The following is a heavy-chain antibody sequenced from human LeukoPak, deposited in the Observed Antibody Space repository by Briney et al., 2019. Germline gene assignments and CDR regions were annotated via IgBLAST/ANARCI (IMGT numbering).Heavy chain of an antibody. J-gene: IGHJ6*03. CDR2: ISGSGGST. CDR1: GFTFSSYA. Sequence: GGSLRLSCAASGFTFSSYAMSWVRQAPGKGLEWVSAISGSGGSTYYADSVKGRFTISRDNSKNTLYLQMNSLRAEDTAVYYCARDKSMRPPPDYVGPPFYYYYMDVWGKGTTVTVSS. CDR3: ARDKSMRPPPDYVGPPFYYYYMDV. V-gene: IGHV3-23*01. D-gene: IGHD4-17*01.